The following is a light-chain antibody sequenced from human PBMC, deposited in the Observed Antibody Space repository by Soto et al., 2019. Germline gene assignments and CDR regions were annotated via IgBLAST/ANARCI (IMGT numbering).Light chain of an antibody. V-gene: IGKV1-5*01. Sequence: GDIVTITCRASQSISSWLAWYQQKPGKAPKLLIYDASSLESGVPDRFSGSGAGTDFTLKISRVEAEDVGVYYCMQATQFPVTFGQGTKV. CDR3: MQATQFPVT. CDR1: QSISSW. CDR2: DAS. J-gene: IGKJ1*01.